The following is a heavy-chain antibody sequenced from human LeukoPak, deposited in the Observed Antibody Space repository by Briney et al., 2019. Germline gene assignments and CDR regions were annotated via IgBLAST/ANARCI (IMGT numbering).Heavy chain of an antibody. D-gene: IGHD2-2*01. CDR2: INHSGST. Sequence: SETLSLTCAVYGGSFSGYYWSWIRQPPGKGLEWIGEINHSGSTNYNSSLKSRVTMSVDTSKNQFSLNLSSVTAADTAVYYCARHSNGGCTSTRCHIDYWGQGTLVTVSS. V-gene: IGHV4-34*01. CDR3: ARHSNGGCTSTRCHIDY. CDR1: GGSFSGYY. J-gene: IGHJ4*02.